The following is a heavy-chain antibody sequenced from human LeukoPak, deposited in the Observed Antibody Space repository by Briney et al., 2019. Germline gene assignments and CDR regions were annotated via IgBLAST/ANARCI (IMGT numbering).Heavy chain of an antibody. CDR3: AREASLYCSGNDCYWAFDR. CDR2: IKRDESKT. CDR1: GFTFSNYW. Sequence: GGSLRLSSAASGFTFSNYWMSWVRQAPGKGPEWVANIKRDESKTYYVDSVKGRFTISRDNAKNSLYLQMNSLRAEDTAVYYCAREASLYCSGNDCYWAFDRWGQGTLVTVSS. D-gene: IGHD2-2*01. J-gene: IGHJ5*02. V-gene: IGHV3-7*01.